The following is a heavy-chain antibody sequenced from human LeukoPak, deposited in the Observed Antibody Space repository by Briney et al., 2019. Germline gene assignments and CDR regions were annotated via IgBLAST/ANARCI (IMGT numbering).Heavy chain of an antibody. CDR2: IYPGDSDI. CDR1: GYSFTTYW. D-gene: IGHD3-16*01. Sequence: GESLKISCKGSGYSFTTYWIAWVRQMPGKGLEWMGLIYPGDSDIRYSPSFQGQVTISADKSITTAYLQWSSLKASDTAMYYCARHGGTFAYDYWGQGILVTVSS. J-gene: IGHJ4*02. V-gene: IGHV5-51*01. CDR3: ARHGGTFAYDY.